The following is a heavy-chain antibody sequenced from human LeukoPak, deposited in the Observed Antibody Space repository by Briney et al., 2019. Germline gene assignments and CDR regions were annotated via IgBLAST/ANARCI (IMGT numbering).Heavy chain of an antibody. CDR2: IDPDGAT. Sequence: GGSLRLSCVGSDFTVSVNYMSWVRQAPGKDLEWVSFIDPDGATSYAESVKGRFTISREDSKNALLPQMNSLRVEDTAMYCCTKGTLDHWGQGTMVTVSS. J-gene: IGHJ3*01. CDR1: DFTVSVNY. CDR3: TKGTLDH. V-gene: IGHV3-53*01. D-gene: IGHD6-13*01.